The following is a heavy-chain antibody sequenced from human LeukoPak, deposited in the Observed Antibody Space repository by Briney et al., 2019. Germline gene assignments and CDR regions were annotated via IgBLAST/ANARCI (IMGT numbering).Heavy chain of an antibody. CDR1: GFTFSSYS. V-gene: IGHV3-21*01. CDR3: ASWMVRGLLAFDY. D-gene: IGHD3-10*01. J-gene: IGHJ4*02. Sequence: GGSLRLSCAASGFTFSSYSMNWVRQAPGKGLEWVSSISSSSSYIYYADSVKGRFTISRDNAKNSLYLQMNSLRAEDTAVYYCASWMVRGLLAFDYWGQGTLVTVSS. CDR2: ISSSSSYI.